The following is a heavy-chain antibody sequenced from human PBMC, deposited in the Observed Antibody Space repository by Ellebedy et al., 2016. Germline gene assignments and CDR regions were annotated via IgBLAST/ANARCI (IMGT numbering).Heavy chain of an antibody. V-gene: IGHV1-18*01. Sequence: ASVKVSXXASGYPLINYDFTWVRQAPGQGLEWVGGTSSTNYPQKFQGRVTMSTDRSTRTVYMELRSLRSDDTAVYYCARDSQDSSGYYYGAYYFDYWGQGTLVTVSS. CDR3: ARDSQDSSGYYYGAYYFDY. D-gene: IGHD3-22*01. J-gene: IGHJ4*02. CDR1: GYPLINYD. CDR2: TSST.